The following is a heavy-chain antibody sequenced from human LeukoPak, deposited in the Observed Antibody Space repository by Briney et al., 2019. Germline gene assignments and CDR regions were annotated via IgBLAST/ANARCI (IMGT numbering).Heavy chain of an antibody. Sequence: GEALKISCKGLGYSFSNYWNALVRQRPGKVLELMGIIYPGGSETIYDPSFQGQVTISADSSTSTAYLQWSSLRASDTDMYYCARASRDGYNQNFDHWGQGTLVTVSS. CDR3: ARASRDGYNQNFDH. CDR2: IYPGGSET. V-gene: IGHV5-51*01. J-gene: IGHJ4*02. D-gene: IGHD5-24*01. CDR1: GYSFSNYW.